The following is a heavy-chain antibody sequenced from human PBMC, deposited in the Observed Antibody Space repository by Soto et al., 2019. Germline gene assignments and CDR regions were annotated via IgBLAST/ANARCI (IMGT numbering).Heavy chain of an antibody. CDR2: IDPSDSYT. D-gene: IGHD4-17*01. CDR1: GYSFTSYW. V-gene: IGHV5-10-1*01. J-gene: IGHJ4*02. Sequence: XESLKIWWKGSGYSFTSYWSSWVRQMPGKGLEWMGRIDPSDSYTNYSPSFQGHVTISADKSISTAYLQWSSLKASDTAMYYCARHGYGDYFAFDSWGQGTLATVSS. CDR3: ARHGYGDYFAFDS.